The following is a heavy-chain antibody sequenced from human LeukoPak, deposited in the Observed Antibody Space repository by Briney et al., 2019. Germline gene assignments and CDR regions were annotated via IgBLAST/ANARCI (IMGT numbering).Heavy chain of an antibody. D-gene: IGHD6-6*01. CDR3: AREAYSNSDGVYYFDY. J-gene: IGHJ4*02. Sequence: SETLSLTCAVSGGSISYYNWGWIRQPPGKGLEWIGSIYYSGSTYYNPSLKSRVTISADTSKNQFSLKLSSVTAADTAVYYCAREAYSNSDGVYYFDYWGQGTLVTVSS. V-gene: IGHV4-39*01. CDR2: IYYSGST. CDR1: GGSISYYN.